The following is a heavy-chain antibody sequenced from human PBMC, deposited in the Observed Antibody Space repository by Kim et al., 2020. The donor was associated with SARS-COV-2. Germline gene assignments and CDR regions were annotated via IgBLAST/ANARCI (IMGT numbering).Heavy chain of an antibody. V-gene: IGHV3-30*18. CDR1: GFTFSSYG. CDR2: ISYDGSKK. J-gene: IGHJ5*02. Sequence: GGSLRLSCAASGFTFSSYGMHWVRQAPGKGLEWVAVISYDGSKKYYADSVKGRFTISRDNSKNPLYLQMNSLRAEDTAVYYCAKEYLSGYDQIAAAGIFDPWGQGTLVTVSS. D-gene: IGHD6-13*01. CDR3: AKEYLSGYDQIAAAGIFDP.